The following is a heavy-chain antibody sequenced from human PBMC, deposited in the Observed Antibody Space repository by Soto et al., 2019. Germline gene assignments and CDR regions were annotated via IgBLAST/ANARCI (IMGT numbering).Heavy chain of an antibody. CDR2: INQDGSEQ. CDR3: TQAETGRFSCSGNSYGRNY. J-gene: IGHJ4*02. Sequence: EEHLGESGGGLVQPGGSLRLSCETSGFTFSHCWMSWVRQAPGKGLEWVANINQDGSEQYYVDSVKGRVTVSSDNAKNPLYLEMNKLRADDTGMYYCTQAETGRFSCSGNSYGRNYWGQGTMVTVSS. D-gene: IGHD6-19*01. CDR1: GFTFSHCW. V-gene: IGHV3-7*01.